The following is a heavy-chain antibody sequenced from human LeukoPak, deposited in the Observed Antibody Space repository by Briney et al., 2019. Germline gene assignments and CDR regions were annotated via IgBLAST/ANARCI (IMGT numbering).Heavy chain of an antibody. Sequence: ASVKVSCKASGGTFSSSAISWVRQAPGQGLEWMGGIIPIFGTSNYAQKFQGRVTITADKSTSTAYMELSSLTSEDTAVYYCARSWIQLLIFDYWGQGTLVTVSS. V-gene: IGHV1-69*06. CDR3: ARSWIQLLIFDY. CDR2: IIPIFGTS. CDR1: GGTFSSSA. D-gene: IGHD5-18*01. J-gene: IGHJ4*02.